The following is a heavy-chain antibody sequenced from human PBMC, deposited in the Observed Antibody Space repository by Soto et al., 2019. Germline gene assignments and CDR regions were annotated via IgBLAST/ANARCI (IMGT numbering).Heavy chain of an antibody. V-gene: IGHV4-39*01. CDR2: IHYSGST. CDR1: GDSISISSYY. CDR3: ASTKDETLYFDY. Sequence: ETLSLTCSVSGDSISISSYYWGWDRQPPGKGLEWIGSIHYSGSTHYNPSLQSRVTISGDASKKQFSLKLGSVTAADTAMYYCASTKDETLYFDYWGQGNLVTVSS. J-gene: IGHJ4*02. D-gene: IGHD2-15*01.